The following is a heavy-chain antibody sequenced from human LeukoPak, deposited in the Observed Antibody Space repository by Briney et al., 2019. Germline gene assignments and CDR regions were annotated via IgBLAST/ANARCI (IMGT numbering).Heavy chain of an antibody. CDR3: ARAMRRRPDAFDI. CDR2: IYYSGST. Sequence: PSEALSLTCTVSGGSISSYYWSWIRQPPGKGLEWIGYIYYSGSTNYNPSLKSRVTISVDTSKNQFSLKLSSVTAADTAVYCCARAMRRRPDAFDIWGQGTMVTVSS. J-gene: IGHJ3*02. V-gene: IGHV4-59*01. CDR1: GGSISSYY.